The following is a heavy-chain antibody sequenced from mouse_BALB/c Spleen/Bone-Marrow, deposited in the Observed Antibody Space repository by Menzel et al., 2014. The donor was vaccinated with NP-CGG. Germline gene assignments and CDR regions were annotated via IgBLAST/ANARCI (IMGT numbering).Heavy chain of an antibody. J-gene: IGHJ2*01. CDR1: GFAFSSYD. Sequence: EVKVVESGGGLVKPGGSLKLSCAASGFAFSSYDMSWVRQTPEKRLEWVAYISSGGGSTYYPDTVKGRFTISRDNAKNTLYLQMSSLKSEDTAMYYCARHRYYFDYWSQGTTLTVSS. V-gene: IGHV5-12-1*01. CDR2: ISSGGGST. CDR3: ARHRYYFDY.